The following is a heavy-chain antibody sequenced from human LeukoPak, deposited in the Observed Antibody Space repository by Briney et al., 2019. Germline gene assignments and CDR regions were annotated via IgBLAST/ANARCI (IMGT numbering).Heavy chain of an antibody. J-gene: IGHJ3*02. Sequence: GESLKISCQGSGYSFTSYWIGWVRQMPGKGLEWMGIIYPGDSDTRYSPSFQGQVTISADKSISTAYLQWSSLKASDTAMYYCASGYCSSTSCYPLIDAFDIWGQGTMVTVSS. V-gene: IGHV5-51*01. D-gene: IGHD2-2*03. CDR2: IYPGDSDT. CDR3: ASGYCSSTSCYPLIDAFDI. CDR1: GYSFTSYW.